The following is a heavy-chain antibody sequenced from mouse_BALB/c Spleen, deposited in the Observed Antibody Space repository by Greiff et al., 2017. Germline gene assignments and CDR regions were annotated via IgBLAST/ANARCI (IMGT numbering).Heavy chain of an antibody. Sequence: VHVKQSGTVLARPGASVKMSCKASGYSFTSYWMHWVKQRPGQGLEWIGAIYPGNSDTSYNQKFKGKAKLTAVTSASTAYMELSSLTNEDSAVYYCTREGGYYGSTLYAMDYWGQGTSVTVSS. V-gene: IGHV1-5*01. J-gene: IGHJ4*01. CDR2: IYPGNSDT. D-gene: IGHD1-1*01. CDR3: TREGGYYGSTLYAMDY. CDR1: GYSFTSYW.